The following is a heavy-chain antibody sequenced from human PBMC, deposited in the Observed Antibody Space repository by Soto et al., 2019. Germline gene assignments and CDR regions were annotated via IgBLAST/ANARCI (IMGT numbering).Heavy chain of an antibody. CDR3: STSSRNEYHFAMDA. CDR1: GLSVSSSD. J-gene: IGHJ6*02. CDR2: IYSGGST. D-gene: IGHD6-6*01. V-gene: IGHV3-53*02. Sequence: EVHLVETGGGLIQPGGSLRLSCAASGLSVSSSDMSWVRQASGKGLEWVSVIYSGGSTHDADSVKGRFTISRDNSKNTVHLQMNSLRVDDTAVYFCSTSSRNEYHFAMDAWGQGTTVIDSS.